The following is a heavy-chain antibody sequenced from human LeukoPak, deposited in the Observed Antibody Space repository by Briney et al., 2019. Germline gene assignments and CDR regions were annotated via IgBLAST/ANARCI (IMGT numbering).Heavy chain of an antibody. D-gene: IGHD2-8*02. V-gene: IGHV1-46*01. CDR1: GFPFTNYY. Sequence: ASVKVFCKASGFPFTNYYMHWVRQAPGQGLEWVGLINPTGTSTNYAQKFRGRVTMTRDTSTTTVYMELSSLRSEDTAVYYCAREESGGYFDYWGQGTLVTVSS. J-gene: IGHJ4*02. CDR2: INPTGTST. CDR3: AREESGGYFDY.